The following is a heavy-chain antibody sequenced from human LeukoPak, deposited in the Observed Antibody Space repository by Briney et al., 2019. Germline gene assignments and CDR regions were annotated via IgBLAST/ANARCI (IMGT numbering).Heavy chain of an antibody. CDR2: ISYDGSNK. J-gene: IGHJ4*02. CDR1: GFTFSSYA. V-gene: IGHV3-30*04. CDR3: TTDCPPFDY. Sequence: GGSLRLSCAASGFTFSSYAMHWVRQAPGKGLEWVAVISYDGSNKYYADSVKGRFTISRDNSKNTLYLQMNSLRAEDTAVYYCTTDCPPFDYWGQGTLVTVSS.